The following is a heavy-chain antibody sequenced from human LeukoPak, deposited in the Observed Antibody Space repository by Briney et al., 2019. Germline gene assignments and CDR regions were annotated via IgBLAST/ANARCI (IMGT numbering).Heavy chain of an antibody. Sequence: PGGSLRLSCAASGFTVSSNYMSWVRQAPGKGLEWVSVIYSGGSTYYADSVKGRFTISRDNSKNTLYLQMNSLRAEDTAVYYCAGSPGYYDFWSNWFDPWGQGALVTVSS. D-gene: IGHD3-3*01. CDR3: AGSPGYYDFWSNWFDP. V-gene: IGHV3-53*01. CDR1: GFTVSSNY. CDR2: IYSGGST. J-gene: IGHJ5*02.